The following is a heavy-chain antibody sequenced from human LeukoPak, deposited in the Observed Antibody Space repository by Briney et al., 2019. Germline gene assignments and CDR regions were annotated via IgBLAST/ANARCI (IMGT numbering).Heavy chain of an antibody. D-gene: IGHD6-13*01. J-gene: IGHJ4*02. Sequence: GGSLRLSCAASGFTFRSYAMSWVRQAPGQGLEWVSSISGGGGGTYYANSVRGRFTISSDNSKSTLYLQMNGLRAEDTAVYYCAKISTPIPAAGAMDNWGQGTLVTVSS. CDR1: GFTFRSYA. CDR2: ISGGGGGT. V-gene: IGHV3-23*01. CDR3: AKISTPIPAAGAMDN.